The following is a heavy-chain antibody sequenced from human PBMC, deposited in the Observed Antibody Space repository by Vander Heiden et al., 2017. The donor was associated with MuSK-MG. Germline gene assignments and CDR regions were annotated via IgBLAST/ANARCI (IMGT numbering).Heavy chain of an antibody. CDR1: GGSISSGSYY. D-gene: IGHD3-22*01. Sequence: QVQLQESGPGLVKPSQTLSLTCTVPGGSISSGSYYWSWIRQPAGKGLEWIGRIDTSGSTNYNPSLKSRVTMSVDTSKNQFSLKRSSVTAADTAVYYCAREELEYYDSSGYFRDYYMDVWGKGTTVTVSS. J-gene: IGHJ6*03. CDR3: AREELEYYDSSGYFRDYYMDV. V-gene: IGHV4-61*02. CDR2: IDTSGST.